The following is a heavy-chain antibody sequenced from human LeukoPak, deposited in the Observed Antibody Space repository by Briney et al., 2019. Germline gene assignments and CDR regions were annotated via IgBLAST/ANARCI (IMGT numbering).Heavy chain of an antibody. CDR2: INSNGGST. V-gene: IGHV3-64*01. CDR3: ARSTISGSYNAFDI. J-gene: IGHJ3*02. CDR1: GFTFSSYA. D-gene: IGHD1-26*01. Sequence: GGSLRLSCAASGFTFSSYAMHWVRQAPGKGLEYVSGINSNGGSTYYANSVKGRFTISRDNSKNTLYLQMGSLRAEDMAVYYCARSTISGSYNAFDIWGQGTMVTVSS.